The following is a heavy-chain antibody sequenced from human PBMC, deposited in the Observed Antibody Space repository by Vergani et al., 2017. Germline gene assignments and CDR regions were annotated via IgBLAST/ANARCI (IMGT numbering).Heavy chain of an antibody. J-gene: IGHJ5*02. V-gene: IGHV1-46*01. D-gene: IGHD3-3*01. CDR3: AREQGITIFGVAQNWFDP. CDR1: GYTFTSYY. CDR2: INPSGGST. Sequence: QVQLVQSGAEVKKPGASVKVSCKASGYTFTSYYMHWVRQAPGQGLEWMGIINPSGGSTSYAQKFQGRVTMTRDTSTSTVYMELSSLRSEDTAVYCCAREQGITIFGVAQNWFDPWGQGTLVTVSS.